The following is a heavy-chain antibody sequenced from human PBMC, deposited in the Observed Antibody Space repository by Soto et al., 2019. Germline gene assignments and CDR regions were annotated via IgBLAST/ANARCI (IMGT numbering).Heavy chain of an antibody. Sequence: SETLSLTCTLSVDYISTYYWSCIRHPAGKGLEWIGRIRPSGSTNYHPSLKSRVSMSVDTSMNQISLKLTTVTAADTAVYYCARVLPSLEPYAMDVQGQGT. CDR2: IRPSGST. CDR3: ARVLPSLEPYAMDV. CDR1: VDYISTYY. D-gene: IGHD1-26*01. J-gene: IGHJ6*02. V-gene: IGHV4-4*07.